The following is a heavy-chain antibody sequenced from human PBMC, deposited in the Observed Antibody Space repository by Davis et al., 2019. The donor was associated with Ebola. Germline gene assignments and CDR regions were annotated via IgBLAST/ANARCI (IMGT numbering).Heavy chain of an antibody. CDR3: ARGKYYYGMDV. Sequence: GSLRLSCAVYGGSFSGYYWSWIRQPPGKGLEWIGEINHSGSTNYNPSLKSRVTISVDTSKNQFSLKLSSVTAADTAVYYCARGKYYYGMDVWGQGTTVTVSS. V-gene: IGHV4-34*01. J-gene: IGHJ6*02. CDR1: GGSFSGYY. CDR2: INHSGST.